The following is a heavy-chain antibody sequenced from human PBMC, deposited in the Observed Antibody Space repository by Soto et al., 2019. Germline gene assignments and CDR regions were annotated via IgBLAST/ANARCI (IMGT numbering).Heavy chain of an antibody. J-gene: IGHJ6*02. Sequence: QVQLQESGPGLVKPSQTLSLTCTVSGGSISSGGYYWSWIRQHPGKGLEWIGYIYYSGSTYYNPSLKSRVTISVDTSKNQFSLKLSSVTAADTAVYYFARGGLGYCSGGSCYSAELSRYYYGMDVWGQGTTVTVSS. CDR1: GGSISSGGYY. CDR2: IYYSGST. CDR3: ARGGLGYCSGGSCYSAELSRYYYGMDV. V-gene: IGHV4-31*03. D-gene: IGHD2-15*01.